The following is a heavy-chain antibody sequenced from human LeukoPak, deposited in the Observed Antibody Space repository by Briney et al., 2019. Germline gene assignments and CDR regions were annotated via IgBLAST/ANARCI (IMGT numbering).Heavy chain of an antibody. Sequence: GASVNVSCKASGYSFTAYYIFWVRQAPGQGLEWMGWIKPSSGAAKSAQKFQDRVTMTRDSSISTVYMEVTRLRSDDTAVYYCARGGSGWFYNSLDPWGQGTLVTVSS. J-gene: IGHJ5*02. CDR2: IKPSSGAA. D-gene: IGHD6-19*01. CDR1: GYSFTAYY. V-gene: IGHV1-2*02. CDR3: ARGGSGWFYNSLDP.